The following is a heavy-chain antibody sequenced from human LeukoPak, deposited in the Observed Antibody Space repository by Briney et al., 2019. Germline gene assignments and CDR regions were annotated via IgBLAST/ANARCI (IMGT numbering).Heavy chain of an antibody. D-gene: IGHD2-2*01. Sequence: GRSLRLSCAASGFTFSSYGMHWVRQAPGKGLEWVAVIWYDGSNKYYADSVKGRFTISRDNSKNTLYLQMNSLRVEDTAVYYCARVGCSSTSCYSGPKGNNWFDPWGQGTLVTVSS. CDR1: GFTFSSYG. V-gene: IGHV3-33*01. CDR2: IWYDGSNK. CDR3: ARVGCSSTSCYSGPKGNNWFDP. J-gene: IGHJ5*02.